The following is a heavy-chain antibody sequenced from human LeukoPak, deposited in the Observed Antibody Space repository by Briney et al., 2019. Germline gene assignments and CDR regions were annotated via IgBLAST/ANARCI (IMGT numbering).Heavy chain of an antibody. J-gene: IGHJ4*02. Sequence: PSETLSLTCTVSGGSISSSSYYWGWIRQPPGKGLEWIGSIYYSGSTYYNPSLKSRVTISVDTSKNQFSLKLSSVTAADTAVYYCAIGRGYSFVVDYWGQGTLVTVSS. CDR3: AIGRGYSFVVDY. D-gene: IGHD5-18*01. CDR1: GGSISSSSYY. V-gene: IGHV4-39*07. CDR2: IYYSGST.